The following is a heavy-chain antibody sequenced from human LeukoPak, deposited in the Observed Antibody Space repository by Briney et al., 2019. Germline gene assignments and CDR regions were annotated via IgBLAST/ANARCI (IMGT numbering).Heavy chain of an antibody. Sequence: PGRSLRLSCAASGFTFDDYAMHWVRQAPGKGLEWVSGISWNSGSIGYADSVKGRFTISRDNSKNTLYLQMNSLRAEDTAVYYCAKDMVRGVILYYFDYWGQGTLVTVSS. CDR2: ISWNSGSI. CDR3: AKDMVRGVILYYFDY. CDR1: GFTFDDYA. V-gene: IGHV3-9*01. D-gene: IGHD3-10*01. J-gene: IGHJ4*02.